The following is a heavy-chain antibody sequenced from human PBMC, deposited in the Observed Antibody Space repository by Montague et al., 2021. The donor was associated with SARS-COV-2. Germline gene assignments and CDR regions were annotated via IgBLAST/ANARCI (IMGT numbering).Heavy chain of an antibody. CDR3: ARARHGSYYDYFDY. CDR2: ISYDGSNK. CDR1: GFTFSSYA. V-gene: IGHV3-30*04. Sequence: LSLSLAASGFTFSSYAMHWVRQAPGKGLEWVAVISYDGSNKYYADSVKGRFTISRDNSKNTLYLQMNSLRAEDTAVYYCARARHGSYYDYFDYWGQGTLVTVSS. D-gene: IGHD1-26*01. J-gene: IGHJ4*02.